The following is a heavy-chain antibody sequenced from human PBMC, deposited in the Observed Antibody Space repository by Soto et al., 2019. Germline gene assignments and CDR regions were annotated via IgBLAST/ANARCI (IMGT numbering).Heavy chain of an antibody. Sequence: QVPLQQWGAGLLKPSETLSLTCAVYDGSFSGYYWSWIRQPPGKGLEWIGEINHRGSTNTNPSLKSRVTISVDKSRNKSSRRLSSVTTADTAVYYCARKGRYCSSSSCYAWWFDPWGQGTLVTVSS. CDR3: ARKGRYCSSSSCYAWWFDP. CDR1: DGSFSGYY. J-gene: IGHJ5*02. V-gene: IGHV4-34*01. CDR2: INHRGST. D-gene: IGHD2-2*01.